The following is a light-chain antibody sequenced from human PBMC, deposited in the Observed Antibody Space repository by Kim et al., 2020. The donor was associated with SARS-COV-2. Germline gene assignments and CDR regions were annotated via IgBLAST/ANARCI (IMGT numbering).Light chain of an antibody. CDR1: SGSIASND. CDR2: EDN. CDR3: QSYDGSNWV. Sequence: GTPVPSSCTRSSGSIASNDVQWYQQRPGSAPTTVIYEDNQRPSGVPDRFSGSIDSFSNSASLTTSGLKTEDEADYYCQSYDGSNWVFGGGTQLTVL. V-gene: IGLV6-57*03. J-gene: IGLJ3*02.